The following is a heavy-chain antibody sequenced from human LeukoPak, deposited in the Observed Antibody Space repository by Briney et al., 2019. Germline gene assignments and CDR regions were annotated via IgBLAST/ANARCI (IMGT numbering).Heavy chain of an antibody. V-gene: IGHV1-69*13. CDR1: GGTFSSYA. Sequence: GASVKVSCKASGGTFSSYAISWVRQAPGQGLEWMGGIIPIFGTANYAQKFQGRVTITADESTSTAYMELRSLRSDDTAVCYCARAVVGTAEDYWGQGTLVTVSS. D-gene: IGHD2-2*01. J-gene: IGHJ4*02. CDR3: ARAVVGTAEDY. CDR2: IIPIFGTA.